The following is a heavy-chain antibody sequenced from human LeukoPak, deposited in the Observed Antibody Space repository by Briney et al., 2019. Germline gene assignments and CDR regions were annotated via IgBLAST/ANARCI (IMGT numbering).Heavy chain of an antibody. CDR1: GFTFSSYA. V-gene: IGHV3-23*01. Sequence: GGSLRLSCAASGFTFSSYAMSWVRQAPGKGLEWVSAISGSGGSTYYADSVKGRFTISRDNSKNTLHLQMNSLRAEDTAVYYCARCYYDSSGYPRRPIDYWGQGTLVTVSS. D-gene: IGHD3-22*01. CDR3: ARCYYDSSGYPRRPIDY. CDR2: ISGSGGST. J-gene: IGHJ4*02.